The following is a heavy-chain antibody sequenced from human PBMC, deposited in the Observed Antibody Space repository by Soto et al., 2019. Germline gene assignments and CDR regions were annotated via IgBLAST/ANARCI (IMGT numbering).Heavy chain of an antibody. CDR1: GFTFSDYY. V-gene: IGHV3-11*01. CDR3: ARDIRSSGWYDEAAEYFQH. D-gene: IGHD6-19*01. J-gene: IGHJ1*01. CDR2: ISSSGSTI. Sequence: PGGSLRLSCAASGFTFSDYYMSWIRQAPGKGLEWVSYISSSGSTIYYADSVKGRFTISRDNAKNSLYLQMNSLRAEDTAVYYCARDIRSSGWYDEAAEYFQHWGQGTLVTVSS.